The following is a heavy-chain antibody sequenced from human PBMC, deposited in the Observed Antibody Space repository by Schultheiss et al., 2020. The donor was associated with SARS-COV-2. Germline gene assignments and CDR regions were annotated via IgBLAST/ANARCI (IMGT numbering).Heavy chain of an antibody. CDR1: GFTFSGSA. Sequence: SCAASGFTFSGSAMHWVRQAPGKGLEWVAVISYDGSNKYYADSVKGRFTISRDNSKNTLYLQMSSLRAEDTSIYYCARGMTYYYGMDVWGQGTTVTVSS. V-gene: IGHV3-30*04. D-gene: IGHD2-8*01. CDR3: ARGMTYYYGMDV. CDR2: ISYDGSNK. J-gene: IGHJ6*02.